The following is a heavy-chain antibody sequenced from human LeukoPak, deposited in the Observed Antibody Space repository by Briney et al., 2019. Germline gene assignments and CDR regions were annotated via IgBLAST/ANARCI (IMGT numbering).Heavy chain of an antibody. V-gene: IGHV3-74*01. J-gene: IGHJ4*02. Sequence: GGSLRLSCAASGFTFSSYWMHWVRQAPGKGLVWVSRINTDGSSTSYADSVKGRFTISRDNAKNTLYLQMNSLRAEDTAVYYCVSYSSSWMYYFDYWGQGTLVTVSS. CDR2: INTDGSST. CDR3: VSYSSSWMYYFDY. CDR1: GFTFSSYW. D-gene: IGHD6-13*01.